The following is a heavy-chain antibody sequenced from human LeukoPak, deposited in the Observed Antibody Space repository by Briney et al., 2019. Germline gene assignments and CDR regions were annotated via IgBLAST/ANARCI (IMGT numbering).Heavy chain of an antibody. CDR3: ARGVVGVVAAIRGAFDI. CDR2: IYHNAST. J-gene: IGHJ3*02. CDR1: GYSISSGYY. Sequence: SETLSLTCAVSGYSISSGYYWRWIRQPPGKGLEWIGSIYHNASTYYNPYLKGPVTISGEASKTQLSLKLSSVTAEDTAVYYCARGVVGVVAAIRGAFDIWGQGTMVTVSS. D-gene: IGHD2-15*01. V-gene: IGHV4-38-2*01.